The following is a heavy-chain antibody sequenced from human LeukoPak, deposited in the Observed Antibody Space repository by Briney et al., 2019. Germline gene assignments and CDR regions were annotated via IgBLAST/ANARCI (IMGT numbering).Heavy chain of an antibody. J-gene: IGHJ4*02. CDR2: IYYSGAT. CDR1: GGSISTYY. V-gene: IGHV4-59*01. CDR3: ARGVYTAAAQYGF. D-gene: IGHD6-13*01. Sequence: SETLSLTCTVSGGSISTYYWNWIRQPPGKGLEWIGYIYYSGATNYNPSLKSRVTISVDTSKNQFSLKLSSVTAADTAVYYCARGVYTAAAQYGFWGQGTLVTVSS.